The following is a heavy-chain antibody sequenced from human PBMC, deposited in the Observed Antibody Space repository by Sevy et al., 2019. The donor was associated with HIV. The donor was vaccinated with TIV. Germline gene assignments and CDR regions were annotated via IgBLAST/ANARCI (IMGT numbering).Heavy chain of an antibody. CDR1: GYTFTSYG. D-gene: IGHD3-22*01. CDR3: ARDQYDSSGYYYSYYGMDV. CDR2: ISAYSGNT. Sequence: ASVKVSCKASGYTFTSYGINWVRQAPGQGLEWMGWISAYSGNTNYAQNLQGRVTMTTDTFTSTANMELRSLTSDDTAVYYCARDQYDSSGYYYSYYGMDVWGQGTTVTVSS. J-gene: IGHJ6*02. V-gene: IGHV1-18*01.